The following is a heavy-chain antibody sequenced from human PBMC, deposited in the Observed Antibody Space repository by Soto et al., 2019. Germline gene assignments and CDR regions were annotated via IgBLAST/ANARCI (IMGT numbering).Heavy chain of an antibody. CDR1: GFTFTSSA. J-gene: IGHJ6*03. CDR3: TLLRFWEWPDGRYMDV. Sequence: SVKVSCKASGFTFTSSAMQWVRQARGQRLEWIGWIVVGSGNTNYAQKFQERVTITRDMSTSTAYMELSSLRSEDTAVYYCTLLRFWEWPDGRYMDVGGKGTTVTVSS. V-gene: IGHV1-58*02. D-gene: IGHD3-3*01. CDR2: IVVGSGNT.